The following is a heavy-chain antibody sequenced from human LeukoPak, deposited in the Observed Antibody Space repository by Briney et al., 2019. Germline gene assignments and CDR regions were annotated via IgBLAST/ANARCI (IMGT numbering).Heavy chain of an antibody. V-gene: IGHV3-23*01. J-gene: IGHJ4*02. CDR2: ISGSGGST. CDR1: GFTFSSYA. CDR3: AKPVLRYFDWAPFDY. Sequence: PGGSLRLSCSASGFTFSSYAINWVRQAPGKGLEWVSAISGSGGSTYYADSVRGWFTISRDNSKNTLYLQMNSLRAEDTAVYYCAKPVLRYFDWAPFDYWGQGTLVTVSS. D-gene: IGHD3-9*01.